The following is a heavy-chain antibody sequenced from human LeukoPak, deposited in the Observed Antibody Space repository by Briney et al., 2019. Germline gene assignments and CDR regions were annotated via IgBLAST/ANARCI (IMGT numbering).Heavy chain of an antibody. V-gene: IGHV3-49*04. D-gene: IGHD1-1*01. CDR3: TRDHRDDWNPGYYFDY. CDR2: VKTKVYGGTT. CDR1: GFTFGDFA. Sequence: GGSLRLSCTASGFTFGDFAMNWVRQAPGKGLEWVGFVKTKVYGGTTEYAASVEGRFTISRDDSKAIAYLQMNSLKTEDTAVYYCTRDHRDDWNPGYYFDYWGQGTLVTVSS. J-gene: IGHJ4*02.